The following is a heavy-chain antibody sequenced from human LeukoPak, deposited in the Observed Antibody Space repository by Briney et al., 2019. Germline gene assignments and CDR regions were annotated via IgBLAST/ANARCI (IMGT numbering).Heavy chain of an antibody. Sequence: SETLSLTCTVSGGSISGRNYYWDWIRQPPGKGLEWIVSISYSGSTYYKPSLQSRVTMYVDTSKNQFFLRMSSVTAADTAVYYCVRTCGRGAVDPGTSGYINYWGRGSLVTVSS. CDR2: ISYSGST. J-gene: IGHJ4*02. D-gene: IGHD3-22*01. CDR3: VRTCGRGAVDPGTSGYINY. V-gene: IGHV4-39*01. CDR1: GGSISGRNYY.